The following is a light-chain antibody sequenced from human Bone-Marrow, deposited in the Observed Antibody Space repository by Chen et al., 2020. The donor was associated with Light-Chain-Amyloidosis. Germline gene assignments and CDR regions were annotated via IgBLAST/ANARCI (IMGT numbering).Light chain of an antibody. CDR2: RDT. J-gene: IGLJ2*01. CDR3: QSADSSGTYEVI. V-gene: IGLV3-25*03. Sequence: SYELTQPPSLSVSPGQTARLTCSGDDLPTKYAYWYQQKPGQAPLLVIHRDTERPSGISERFSGSSSGTTATLTISGVQAEDEADYHCQSADSSGTYEVIYGGGTKLTVL. CDR1: DLPTKY.